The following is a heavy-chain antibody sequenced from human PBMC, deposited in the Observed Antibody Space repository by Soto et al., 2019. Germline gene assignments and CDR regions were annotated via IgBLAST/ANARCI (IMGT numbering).Heavy chain of an antibody. CDR1: GDSMSSTGHY. CDR2: IYYSGST. V-gene: IGHV4-39*07. Sequence: SETLSLTCTVSGDSMSSTGHYWGWIRQPPGKGPEWIGSIYYSGSTYYNPSLKSRVTISVNTSKNQFSLNLNSVTAADTAVYYCARQRRDFDYWGQGSLVTVSS. J-gene: IGHJ4*02. D-gene: IGHD6-25*01. CDR3: ARQRRDFDY.